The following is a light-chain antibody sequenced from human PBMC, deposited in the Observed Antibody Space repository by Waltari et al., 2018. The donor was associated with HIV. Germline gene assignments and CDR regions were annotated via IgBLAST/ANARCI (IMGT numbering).Light chain of an antibody. CDR1: SVSSHY. V-gene: IGLV3-19*01. Sequence: SSELAQAPAVSVALEPTVRLSRRGDSVSSHYASWYQQKPGQAPVLIVYGENNRPSGIPDRFSGSSSGNTASLTIAGAQAEDEADYYCNSRDSSGHWFFGGGTKVTVL. CDR2: GEN. CDR3: NSRDSSGHWF. J-gene: IGLJ3*02.